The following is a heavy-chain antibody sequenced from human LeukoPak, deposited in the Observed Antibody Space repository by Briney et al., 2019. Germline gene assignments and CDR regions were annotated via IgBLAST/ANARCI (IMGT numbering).Heavy chain of an antibody. CDR3: AREGNSGYDAVDY. CDR1: GYTFTSYA. Sequence: ASVKVSCKASGYTFTSYAMHWVRQAPGQRLEWMGWINAGNGNTKYSQKFQGRVTITRDTSASTAYMELSSLRSEDTAVYYCAREGNSGYDAVDYWGQGTLVTVSS. J-gene: IGHJ4*02. V-gene: IGHV1-3*01. CDR2: INAGNGNT. D-gene: IGHD5-12*01.